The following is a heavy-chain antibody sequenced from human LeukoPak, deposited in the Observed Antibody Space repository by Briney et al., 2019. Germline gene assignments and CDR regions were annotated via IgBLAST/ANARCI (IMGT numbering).Heavy chain of an antibody. Sequence: ASVKVSCKASGYTFTGYYMHWVRQAPGQGLEWMGWINPNSGGTNYAQKFQGRVTMTRDTSISTAYMELGRLRSDDTAVYYCARVWWHTNWFDPWGQGTLVTVSS. D-gene: IGHD4/OR15-4a*01. CDR3: ARVWWHTNWFDP. V-gene: IGHV1-2*02. CDR2: INPNSGGT. CDR1: GYTFTGYY. J-gene: IGHJ5*02.